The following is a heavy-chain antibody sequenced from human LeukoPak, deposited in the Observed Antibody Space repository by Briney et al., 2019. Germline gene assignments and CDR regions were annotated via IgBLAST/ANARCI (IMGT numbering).Heavy chain of an antibody. J-gene: IGHJ4*02. CDR1: GGTFSSYA. V-gene: IGHV1-69*06. CDR2: IIPIFGTT. CDR3: ARDPGDSSPDY. D-gene: IGHD6-13*01. Sequence: GASVKVSCKASGGTFSSYAISWVRQAPGQGLEWMGGIIPIFGTTNYAQKFQDRVTITADKSTSTAYMELSSLRSEDTAVYYCARDPGDSSPDYWGQGTLVTVSS.